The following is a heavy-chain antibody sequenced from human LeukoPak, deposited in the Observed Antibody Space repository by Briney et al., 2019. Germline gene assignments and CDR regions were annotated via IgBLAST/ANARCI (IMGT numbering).Heavy chain of an antibody. Sequence: GGSLRLSCAASGFTFSSYAMSWVRQAPGKGLEWVSAISGSGGSTYYADSVKGRFTISRDNSKNTLYLQMNSLRAEDTAVYYCAKERLDERERITIFGVVIPADYWGQGTLVTVSS. J-gene: IGHJ4*02. CDR3: AKERLDERERITIFGVVIPADY. CDR1: GFTFSSYA. D-gene: IGHD3-3*01. CDR2: ISGSGGST. V-gene: IGHV3-23*01.